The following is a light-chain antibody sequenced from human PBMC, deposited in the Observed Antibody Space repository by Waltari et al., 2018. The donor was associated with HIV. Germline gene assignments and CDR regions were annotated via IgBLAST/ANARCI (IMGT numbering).Light chain of an antibody. CDR3: QQYGISPVT. CDR2: GAS. J-gene: IGKJ2*01. CDR1: QSVSSTY. Sequence: EIVLTQFPGTLSLSPGERATLSCRTSQSVSSTYFAWYQQKPGQAPRLLIYGASSRATGIPDRFSGSGSGTDFTLTIRRLEPEDFAVYYCQQYGISPVTFGQGTKLEIK. V-gene: IGKV3-20*01.